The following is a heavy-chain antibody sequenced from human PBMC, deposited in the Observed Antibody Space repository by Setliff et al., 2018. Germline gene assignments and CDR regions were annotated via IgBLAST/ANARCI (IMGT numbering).Heavy chain of an antibody. D-gene: IGHD3-10*01. CDR3: ARGSPLHY. CDR1: GYTFTSYA. CDR2: INAGNGNT. Sequence: ASVKVSCKASGYTFTSYAMHWVRQAPGQRLEWMGWINAGNGNTKYSQKLQGRVTMTTDTSTSTAYMELRSLRSDDTAVYYCARGSPLHYWGQGTLVTVSS. J-gene: IGHJ4*02. V-gene: IGHV1-3*01.